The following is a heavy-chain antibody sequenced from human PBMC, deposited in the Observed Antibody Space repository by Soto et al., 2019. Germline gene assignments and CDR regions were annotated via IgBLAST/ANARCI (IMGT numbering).Heavy chain of an antibody. CDR2: IGGSGGST. CDR1: GFTFSSYG. D-gene: IGHD3-10*01. CDR3: ANRNDYGSGSYFPFDH. Sequence: LRLSCAASGFTFSSYGMSWVRQAPGKGLEWVSSIGGSGGSTYYADSVKSRFTISRDNSKNTLYLQMSSLRAEDTAVYYCANRNDYGSGSYFPFDHWGQGTLVTVSS. V-gene: IGHV3-23*01. J-gene: IGHJ4*02.